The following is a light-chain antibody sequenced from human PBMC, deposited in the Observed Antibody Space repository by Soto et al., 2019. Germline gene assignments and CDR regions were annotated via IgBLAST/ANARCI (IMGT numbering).Light chain of an antibody. V-gene: IGKV1-27*01. CDR2: DAS. Sequence: DIPMTQSPSSLSASVGDRVTITCRASQGISNYLAWYQQKPGKVPKLLIYDASTLHSGVPSRFSGSGSGTDFTLTISSLQPEDVATYYCQKYNDAPRTFGQGTKVEIK. J-gene: IGKJ1*01. CDR1: QGISNY. CDR3: QKYNDAPRT.